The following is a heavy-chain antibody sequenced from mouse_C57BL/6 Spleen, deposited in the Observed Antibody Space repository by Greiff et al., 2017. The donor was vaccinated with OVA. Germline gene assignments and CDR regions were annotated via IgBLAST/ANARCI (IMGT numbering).Heavy chain of an antibody. Sequence: EVKLMESGAGLVKPGGSLKLSCAASGFTFSSYAMSWVRQTPEKRLEWVAYISSGGDYIYYADTVKGRFTISRDNARNTLYLQMSSLKSEDTAMYYCTRANYYGSSGGYFDYWGQGTTLTVSS. V-gene: IGHV5-9-1*02. CDR3: TRANYYGSSGGYFDY. CDR2: ISSGGDYI. CDR1: GFTFSSYA. D-gene: IGHD1-1*01. J-gene: IGHJ2*01.